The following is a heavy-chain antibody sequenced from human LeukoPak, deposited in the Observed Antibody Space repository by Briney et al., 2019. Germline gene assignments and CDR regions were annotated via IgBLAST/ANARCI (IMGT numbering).Heavy chain of an antibody. V-gene: IGHV1-69*13. D-gene: IGHD3-22*01. CDR3: ARTYYYDSSGYSPTLHYFDY. Sequence: SVKVSCKASGGTFSSYAISWVRQAPGQGLEWMGGIIPIFGTANYAQKFQGRVTITADESTSTAYMELSSLRSEDTAVYYCARTYYYDSSGYSPTLHYFDYWGQGTLVTVSS. CDR1: GGTFSSYA. J-gene: IGHJ4*02. CDR2: IIPIFGTA.